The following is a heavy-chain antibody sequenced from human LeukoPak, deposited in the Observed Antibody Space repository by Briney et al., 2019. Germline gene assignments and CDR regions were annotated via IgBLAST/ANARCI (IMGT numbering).Heavy chain of an antibody. Sequence: PGGSLRLSCAASGFSFNSYWMHWVRQAPGKGLVWVSRINSDGSSTSYADSVKGRFTISRDNAKNTLYLQMNSLRDEDTAVYYCAREGEAFDIWGQGTLVTVSS. V-gene: IGHV3-74*01. CDR2: INSDGSST. CDR3: AREGEAFDI. CDR1: GFSFNSYW. J-gene: IGHJ3*02. D-gene: IGHD3-16*01.